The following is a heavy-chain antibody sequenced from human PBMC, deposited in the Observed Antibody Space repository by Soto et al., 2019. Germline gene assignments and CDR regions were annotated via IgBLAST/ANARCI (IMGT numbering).Heavy chain of an antibody. V-gene: IGHV1-46*01. CDR3: ASGYYTGPWFDP. CDR2: INPMGGST. Sequence: ASVKVSCKASGYTFINYYIHWVRQAPGQGLEWMAIINPMGGSTNYAQEFQGRVTLTSDTSTSTVYMELSSLRFEDTALFYCASGYYTGPWFDPWGQGTLVTVSS. D-gene: IGHD3-3*01. J-gene: IGHJ5*02. CDR1: GYTFINYY.